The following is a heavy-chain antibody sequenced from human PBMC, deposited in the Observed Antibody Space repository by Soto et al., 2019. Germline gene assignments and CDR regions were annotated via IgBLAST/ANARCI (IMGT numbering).Heavy chain of an antibody. CDR3: ATRDGYNSGGEY. V-gene: IGHV4-31*03. Sequence: PSETLSLTCTVSGGSIGSGGYYWSWIRQHPGKGLEWIGYIYYSGSTYYNPSIKSRVAISVDTSKNQFSLRLSSVTAAATAVYSCATRDGYNSGGEYWGQGTLVTVSS. J-gene: IGHJ4*02. D-gene: IGHD5-12*01. CDR1: GGSIGSGGYY. CDR2: IYYSGST.